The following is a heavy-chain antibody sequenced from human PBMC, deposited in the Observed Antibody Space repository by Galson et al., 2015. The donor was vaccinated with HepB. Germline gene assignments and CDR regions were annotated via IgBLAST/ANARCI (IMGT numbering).Heavy chain of an antibody. CDR3: AKDRERWATMTSWDY. V-gene: IGHV3-23*01. Sequence: SLRLSCAASGVTFSSYAFSWVRQAPGRGPEWISGIGASGESTYYAESVKGRFTISRDNSKNMLYLQMNSLRIEDTAVYYCAKDRERWATMTSWDYWGQGALVTVSS. D-gene: IGHD5-12*01. CDR2: IGASGEST. CDR1: GVTFSSYA. J-gene: IGHJ4*02.